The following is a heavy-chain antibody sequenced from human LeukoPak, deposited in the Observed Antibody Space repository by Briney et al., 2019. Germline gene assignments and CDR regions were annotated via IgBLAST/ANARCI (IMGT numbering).Heavy chain of an antibody. Sequence: SETLSLTCSVSGDSINSNYWSWMRQPPGKGLEWIGYIYYGGSTNYNPSLKSRVSMSVDTSKNQFSLNLSSVTAADTAVYHCARLLAGCPGGRCRAHFDYWGQGTLVTISS. CDR2: IYYGGST. CDR1: GDSINSNY. D-gene: IGHD2-15*01. V-gene: IGHV4-59*01. CDR3: ARLLAGCPGGRCRAHFDY. J-gene: IGHJ4*02.